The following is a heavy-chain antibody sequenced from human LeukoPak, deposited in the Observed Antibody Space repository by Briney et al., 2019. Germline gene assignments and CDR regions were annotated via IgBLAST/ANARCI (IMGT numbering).Heavy chain of an antibody. CDR1: GFTFSAYA. CDR3: AKVITGAPPWRGAFDI. CDR2: IGGSGVST. V-gene: IGHV3-23*01. D-gene: IGHD1-20*01. J-gene: IGHJ3*02. Sequence: GGSLRLSCAASGFTFSAYAMSWVRQAPGKGLEWVSFIGGSGVSTWYADSVKGRFTFSRDNSKNTLYLQMNSLGAEDTAIYYCAKVITGAPPWRGAFDIWSQGTMVAVSS.